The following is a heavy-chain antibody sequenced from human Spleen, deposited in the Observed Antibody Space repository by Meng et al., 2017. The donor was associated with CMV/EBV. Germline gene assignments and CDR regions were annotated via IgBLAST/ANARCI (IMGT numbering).Heavy chain of an antibody. Sequence: ASVKVSCMASGYGFGGYDIHWVRLAAGQGLEWVGCMNPHSGNTGYAQKFQGRVAITRDTSITTAYMELNRLGSEDTAVYYCTRNWRKGKGWFDPWGQGTPVTVSS. CDR3: TRNWRKGKGWFDP. J-gene: IGHJ5*02. CDR2: MNPHSGNT. V-gene: IGHV1-8*03. D-gene: IGHD1-1*01. CDR1: GYGFGGYD.